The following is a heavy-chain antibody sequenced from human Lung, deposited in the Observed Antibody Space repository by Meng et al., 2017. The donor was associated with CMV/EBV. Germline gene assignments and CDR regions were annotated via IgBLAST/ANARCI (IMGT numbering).Heavy chain of an antibody. Sequence: SVXVSXXISGDGFSSYSVTWVRLAPGQGLEWMGVIIPIIGVTNYAQKFQGRVAITADKSRNTAYMELSSLRSDDTAFYYCARGPGGSGSYYIYWGQGTXVTVSS. J-gene: IGHJ4*02. CDR1: GDGFSSYS. V-gene: IGHV1-69*10. CDR2: IIPIIGVT. D-gene: IGHD3-10*01. CDR3: ARGPGGSGSYYIY.